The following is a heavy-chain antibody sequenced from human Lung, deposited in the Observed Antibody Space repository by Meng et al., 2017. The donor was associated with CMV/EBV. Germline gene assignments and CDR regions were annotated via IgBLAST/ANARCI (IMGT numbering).Heavy chain of an antibody. J-gene: IGHJ6*02. CDR2: IIPILGLT. V-gene: IGHV1-69*02. CDR1: GGTFGSYT. CDR3: ARGGIYADDYLGLDV. Sequence: SVXVSCKASGGTFGSYTISWVRQAPGQGLEWMGRIIPILGLTNYAQRFEARVTMTADKSTSTAYMELSSLTSEDTAVYYCARGGIYADDYLGLDVWGQGXTVTVSS. D-gene: IGHD1-26*01.